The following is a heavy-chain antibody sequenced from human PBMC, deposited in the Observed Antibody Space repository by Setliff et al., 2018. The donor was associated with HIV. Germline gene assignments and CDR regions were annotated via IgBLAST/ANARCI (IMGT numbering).Heavy chain of an antibody. CDR2: IDPGDSDT. D-gene: IGHD3-10*01. J-gene: IGHJ6*03. Sequence: GESLKISCKGSGYSFTNYWIGWVRQMPGKGLEWMGIIDPGDSDTRYSPSFQGQVTISADKSISTAYLQWSSLKASDTAVYYCARDGPLEGSYRYYYYYMDVWGKGTTVTVSS. V-gene: IGHV5-51*01. CDR3: ARDGPLEGSYRYYYYYMDV. CDR1: GYSFTNYW.